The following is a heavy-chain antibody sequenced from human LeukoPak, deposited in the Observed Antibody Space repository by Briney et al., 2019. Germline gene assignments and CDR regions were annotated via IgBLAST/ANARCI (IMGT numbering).Heavy chain of an antibody. D-gene: IGHD3-10*01. CDR3: ARGSWFGELYFDY. CDR2: ITYSGSA. V-gene: IGHV4-30-4*01. CDR1: GGSISSGDYS. J-gene: IGHJ4*02. Sequence: SETLSLTCTVSGGSISSGDYSWSWIRQPPGKGLEWIGYITYSGSADSKTSLKSRLTFSVDTSKNQFSLKLSSVTAADSAVYYCARGSWFGELYFDYWGQGSLVTVSS.